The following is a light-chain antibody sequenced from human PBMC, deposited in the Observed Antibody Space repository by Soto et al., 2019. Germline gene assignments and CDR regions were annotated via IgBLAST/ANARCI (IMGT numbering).Light chain of an antibody. CDR1: SSDVGGYNY. V-gene: IGLV2-14*01. CDR3: SSYTSSSSYV. J-gene: IGLJ1*01. CDR2: EVS. Sequence: QSALTQPASVSGSPGQSITISCTGTSSDVGGYNYVSWYQQPPGKAPKLMIYEVSNRPSGVSNRFSGYKSGNTASLTIAGLQAEDDADYYCSSYTSSSSYVFGTGTKVTVL.